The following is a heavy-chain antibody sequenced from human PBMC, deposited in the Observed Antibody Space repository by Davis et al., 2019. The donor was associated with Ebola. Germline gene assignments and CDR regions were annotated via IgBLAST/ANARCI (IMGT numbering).Heavy chain of an antibody. CDR3: ARSYDF. J-gene: IGHJ4*02. CDR1: GYTFTSYY. CDR2: INPNSGCT. V-gene: IGHV1-2*02. Sequence: ASVKVSCKASGYTFTSYYMHWVRQAPGQGLEWMGWINPNSGCTNYAQTFHDRVTMTRDTSISTAYMELSRLTSDDTAVYFCARSYDFWGQGTLVTVSS.